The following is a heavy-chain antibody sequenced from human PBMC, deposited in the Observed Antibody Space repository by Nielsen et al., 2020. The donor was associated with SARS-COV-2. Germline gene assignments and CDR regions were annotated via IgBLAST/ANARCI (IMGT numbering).Heavy chain of an antibody. J-gene: IGHJ1*01. CDR1: GFTFSSYW. D-gene: IGHD3-3*01. CDR2: IKQDGSEK. V-gene: IGHV3-7*03. Sequence: GESLKISCAASGFTFSSYWMSWVRQAPGKGLEWVANIKQDGSEKYYVDSVKGRFTISRDNAKNSLYLQMNSLRVEDTAVYYCASGGFQHWGQGTLVTVSS. CDR3: ASGGFQH.